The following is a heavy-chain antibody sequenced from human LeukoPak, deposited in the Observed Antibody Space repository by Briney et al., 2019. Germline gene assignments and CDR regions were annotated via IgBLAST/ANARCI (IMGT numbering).Heavy chain of an antibody. J-gene: IGHJ4*02. CDR1: GASVSGSPYY. Sequence: TLSLTCTVSGASVSGSPYYWGWIRQPPGKALEWLVLIYWDDDKYYSPSLKSRLTITKDTSKNQVVLTMTNMDPVDTATYYCAHRFVHGDFDYWGQGALVTVSS. V-gene: IGHV2-5*02. D-gene: IGHD4-17*01. CDR3: AHRFVHGDFDY. CDR2: IYWDDDK.